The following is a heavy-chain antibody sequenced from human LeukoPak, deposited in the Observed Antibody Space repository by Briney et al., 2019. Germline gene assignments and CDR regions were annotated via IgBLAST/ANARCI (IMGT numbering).Heavy chain of an antibody. D-gene: IGHD3-3*01. V-gene: IGHV1-2*02. CDR3: ARPIWSGYYALDY. CDR1: GDTFSDYY. CDR2: INPNNGGR. J-gene: IGHJ4*02. Sequence: ASVKVSCKASGDTFSDYYAHWVRQAPGQGLEWMGWINPNNGGRNYAQKFQGRVTMTRDTSISTAYMELSRLRSDDTAVYYCARPIWSGYYALDYWGQGTLVTVSS.